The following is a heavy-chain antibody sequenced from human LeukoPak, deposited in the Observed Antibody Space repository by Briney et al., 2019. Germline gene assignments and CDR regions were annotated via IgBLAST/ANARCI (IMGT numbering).Heavy chain of an antibody. Sequence: ASVKVSCKASGGTFSSYAISWVRQAPGQGLEWMGRIIPIFGIANYAQKFQGRVTITADKATSTAYMELSRLRSEDTAVHYCARVADGDYGGCFDHWGQGTLVTVSS. CDR1: GGTFSSYA. V-gene: IGHV1-69*04. CDR3: ARVADGDYGGCFDH. CDR2: IIPIFGIA. J-gene: IGHJ5*02. D-gene: IGHD4-17*01.